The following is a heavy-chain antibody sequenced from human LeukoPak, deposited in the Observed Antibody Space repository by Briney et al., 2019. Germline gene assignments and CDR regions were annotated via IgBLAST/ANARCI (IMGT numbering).Heavy chain of an antibody. CDR1: GYTFTGYY. D-gene: IGHD4-17*01. Sequence: ASVKVSCKASGYTFTGYYRHWVRQAPGQGLEWMGWINPNSGGTNYAQKFQGRVTMTRDTSISTAYMELSRLRPDDTAVYYCARGDYGDYGVFDYWGQGTLVTVSS. CDR2: INPNSGGT. J-gene: IGHJ4*02. CDR3: ARGDYGDYGVFDY. V-gene: IGHV1-2*02.